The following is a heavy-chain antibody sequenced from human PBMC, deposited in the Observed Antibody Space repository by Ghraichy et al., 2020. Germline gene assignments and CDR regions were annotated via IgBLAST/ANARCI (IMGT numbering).Heavy chain of an antibody. CDR2: IYYSGST. J-gene: IGHJ3*02. Sequence: SETLSLTCTVSGGSISSSSYYWGWIRQPPGKGLEWIGSIYYSGSTYYNPSLKSRVTISVDTSKNQFSLKLSSVTAADTAVYYCASAFYDFWSGVNAFDIWGQGTMVTVSS. V-gene: IGHV4-39*01. CDR3: ASAFYDFWSGVNAFDI. D-gene: IGHD3-3*01. CDR1: GGSISSSSYY.